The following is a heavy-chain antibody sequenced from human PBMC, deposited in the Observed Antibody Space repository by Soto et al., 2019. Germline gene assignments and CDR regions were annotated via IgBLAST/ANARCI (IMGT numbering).Heavy chain of an antibody. CDR2: MNPNSGNT. CDR1: GDPFSNYD. V-gene: IGHV1-8*01. Sequence: QVQLVQSGAEVKKPGASVKVSCKASGDPFSNYDIKWVRQATGQGLEWMGWMNPNSGNTGSARKFQGRVTMTRNTSICTAYMELGSLRSEGTGVYYCASGRNGMDVWGQETTVTVS. J-gene: IGHJ6*02. CDR3: ASGRNGMDV.